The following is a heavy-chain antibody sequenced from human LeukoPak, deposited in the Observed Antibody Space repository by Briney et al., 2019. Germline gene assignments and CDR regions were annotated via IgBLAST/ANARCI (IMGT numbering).Heavy chain of an antibody. V-gene: IGHV3-7*01. CDR2: INHDGSEK. CDR1: GFTFSTFW. D-gene: IGHD3-16*01. Sequence: GGSLRLSCAASGFTFSTFWMSWVRQAPGKGLEWVANINHDGSEKNYVDSVKGRFTISRDNAKNSLYLQMNSLRAEDTAVYYCVRGGVDYWGQGTLVTVSS. J-gene: IGHJ4*02. CDR3: VRGGVDY.